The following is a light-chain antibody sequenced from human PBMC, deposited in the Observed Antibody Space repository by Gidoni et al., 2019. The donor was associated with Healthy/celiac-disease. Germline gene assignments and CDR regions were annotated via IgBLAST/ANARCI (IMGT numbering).Light chain of an antibody. J-gene: IGKJ3*01. CDR1: QSVSSSY. CDR3: QQYGSSPFT. CDR2: GAS. Sequence: EMVLTQSPGTLSLPPGERATLSCRASQSVSSSYLAWSQQKPGQAPRLLIYGASSRATGIPDRFSGSGSGTDFTLTISRLEPEDFAVYYCQQYGSSPFTFGPGTKVDIK. V-gene: IGKV3-20*01.